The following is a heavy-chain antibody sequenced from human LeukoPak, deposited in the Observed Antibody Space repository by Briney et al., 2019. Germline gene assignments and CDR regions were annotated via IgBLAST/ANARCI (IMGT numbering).Heavy chain of an antibody. Sequence: SETLSLTCTVSGGSITNSSYYWGWIRQPPGKGLEWIGTIYYSETTYYSPSLKSRVTISVDTSKNQFSLKLRSVTAADTAVYYCARLYCRGGSCYSDRGAFDIWGQGTMVTVSS. V-gene: IGHV4-39*07. D-gene: IGHD2-15*01. J-gene: IGHJ3*02. CDR1: GGSITNSSYY. CDR2: IYYSETT. CDR3: ARLYCRGGSCYSDRGAFDI.